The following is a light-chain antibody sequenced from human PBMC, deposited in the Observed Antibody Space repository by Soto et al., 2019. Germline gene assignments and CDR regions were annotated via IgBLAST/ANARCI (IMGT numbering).Light chain of an antibody. CDR3: SSYAGSNIVV. CDR1: SSDVGGYNF. V-gene: IGLV2-8*01. J-gene: IGLJ2*01. Sequence: QSVLTQPPSASGSPGQSVTISCTGTSSDVGGYNFVSWYQQHPGKAPKLMIYEVSERPSGVPDRFSGSKSGNTASLPVSGLQAEDEDDYYCSSYAGSNIVVFGGGTKLTVL. CDR2: EVS.